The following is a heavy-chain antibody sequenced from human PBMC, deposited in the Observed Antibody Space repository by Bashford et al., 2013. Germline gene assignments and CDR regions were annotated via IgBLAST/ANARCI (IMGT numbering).Heavy chain of an antibody. D-gene: IGHD2-2*01. CDR1: GGSISSNNYY. Sequence: SETLSLTCTVSGGSISSNNYYWSWIRQPPGKGLEWIGYVYYSGITNYNPSLKSRVTISVDTSKNQFSLKLNSVTAADTAVYYCARAFPRPAYFQHWGQGTLVTVSS. CDR2: VYYSGIT. CDR3: ARAFPRPAYFQH. V-gene: IGHV4-61*01. J-gene: IGHJ1*01.